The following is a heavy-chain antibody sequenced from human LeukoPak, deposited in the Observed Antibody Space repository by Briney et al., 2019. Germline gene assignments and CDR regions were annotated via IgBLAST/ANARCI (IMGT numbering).Heavy chain of an antibody. D-gene: IGHD3-3*01. CDR1: GYSFIIYY. J-gene: IGHJ4*02. V-gene: IGHV1-46*01. CDR2: INPSGGST. CDR3: AREGSYDFWSGLKYFDY. Sequence: ASVTVSFKASGYSFIIYYMHWVRQGPGQGGERMGIINPSGGSTSYAQKFQGRVIMTRDTSTSTVYMELSSLRSEDTAVYYCAREGSYDFWSGLKYFDYWGQGTLVTVSS.